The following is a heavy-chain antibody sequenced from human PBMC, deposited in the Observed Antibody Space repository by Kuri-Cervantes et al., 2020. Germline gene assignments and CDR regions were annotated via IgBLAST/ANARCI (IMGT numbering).Heavy chain of an antibody. CDR3: ARIVVVPAANHYYFDY. CDR1: GFTFSSYA. CDR2: ISYDGSNK. J-gene: IGHJ4*02. Sequence: GESLKISCAASGFTFSSYAMHWVRQAPGKGLEWVAVISYDGSNKYYADSVKGRFTISRDNSRNTLYLQMNSLRAEDTAVYYCARIVVVPAANHYYFDYWGQGTLVTVSS. D-gene: IGHD2-2*01. V-gene: IGHV3-30-3*01.